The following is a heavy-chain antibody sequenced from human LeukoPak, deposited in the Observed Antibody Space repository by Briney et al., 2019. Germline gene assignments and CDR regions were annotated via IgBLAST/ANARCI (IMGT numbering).Heavy chain of an antibody. CDR1: GFTLSSYW. CDR2: INGDGITT. D-gene: IGHD5-18*01. J-gene: IGHJ4*02. V-gene: IGHV3-74*01. CDR3: ARGSGVSYGSFDY. Sequence: GGSLRLSCAASGFTLSSYWMHWVRPAPGKGLVWVSRINGDGITTNYADSVKGRFTISRDNAKNTLYLQMNSLRAEDTAVYYCARGSGVSYGSFDYWGQGTVVTVSA.